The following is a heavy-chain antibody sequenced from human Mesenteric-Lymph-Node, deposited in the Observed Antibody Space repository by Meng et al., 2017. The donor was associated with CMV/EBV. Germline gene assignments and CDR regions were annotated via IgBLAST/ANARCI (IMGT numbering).Heavy chain of an antibody. CDR3: VRAEGIWLYGGNTEFHY. V-gene: IGHV3-23*01. CDR2: VSGSGSGS. J-gene: IGHJ4*02. Sequence: GESLKISCTGAGFTFGDYGMSWVRQAPGKGLQWVSGVSGSGSGSDYADSVKGRFTISRDNSKNTLHLQMNSLGAEDTAVYYCVRAEGIWLYGGNTEFHYWGQGTLVTVSS. CDR1: GFTFGDYG. D-gene: IGHD4/OR15-4a*01.